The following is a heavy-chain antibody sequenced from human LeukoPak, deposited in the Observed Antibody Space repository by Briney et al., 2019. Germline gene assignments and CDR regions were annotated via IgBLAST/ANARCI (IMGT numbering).Heavy chain of an antibody. Sequence: PSETLSLTCTVSGGSITNSGYFWAWIRQPPGKGLGCLGNIYYSGSTYSNPSLKTRVTISVDTPKNQFSLRLSSVTAADTAVYYCARLDGNWNYFDYWGLGTLVTVSS. D-gene: IGHD1-20*01. J-gene: IGHJ4*02. CDR1: GGSITNSGYF. CDR2: IYYSGST. CDR3: ARLDGNWNYFDY. V-gene: IGHV4-39*01.